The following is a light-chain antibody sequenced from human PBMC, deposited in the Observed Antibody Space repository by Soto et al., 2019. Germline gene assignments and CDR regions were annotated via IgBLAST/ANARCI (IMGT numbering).Light chain of an antibody. CDR1: QSVSSN. J-gene: IGKJ2*01. V-gene: IGKV3-15*01. CDR2: DTS. CDR3: QQYNTWPLT. Sequence: EIVMTQSPGTLSVSPGESATLSCRASQSVSSNLAWYQQKPGQAPRLLIYDTSTRATGVPARFSGSGSGTEFTLTISSLQSEDSAVYYCQQYNTWPLTFGQGTKLEIK.